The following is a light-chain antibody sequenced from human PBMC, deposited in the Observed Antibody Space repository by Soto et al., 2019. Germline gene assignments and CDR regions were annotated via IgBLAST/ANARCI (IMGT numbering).Light chain of an antibody. CDR1: SSDVGGYNY. CDR2: EVT. V-gene: IGLV2-14*01. Sequence: QSALTQPASVSGSPGQSITISCTGTSSDVGGYNYVSWYQQHPGKAPKLMIYEVTNRPPGVSNRFSGSKSGNTASLTISGLQAEDEADYYCSSYTSSSTLNVFGTGTKLTVL. J-gene: IGLJ1*01. CDR3: SSYTSSSTLNV.